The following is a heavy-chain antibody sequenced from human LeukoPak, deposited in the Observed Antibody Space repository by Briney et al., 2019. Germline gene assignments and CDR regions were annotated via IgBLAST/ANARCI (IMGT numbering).Heavy chain of an antibody. CDR2: INHSGST. CDR1: GGSFSGYY. Sequence: PSETLSLTCAVYGGSFSGYYWSWIRQPPGKGLEWIGEINHSGSTNYNPSLKSRVTISVDTSKNQFSLKLSSVTAADTAVYYCARFEGLNWFDPWGQGTLVTVSS. CDR3: ARFEGLNWFDP. J-gene: IGHJ5*02. D-gene: IGHD3-10*01. V-gene: IGHV4-34*01.